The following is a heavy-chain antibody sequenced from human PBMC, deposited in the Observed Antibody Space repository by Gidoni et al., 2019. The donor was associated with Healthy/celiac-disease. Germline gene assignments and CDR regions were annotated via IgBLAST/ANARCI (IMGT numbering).Heavy chain of an antibody. Sequence: QFQLQESGPGLVKPSQTLSLTCTVSGGSISSGGYYWSWIRQHPGKGLAWIGYIYYSGGTYYNPSLKSRVTISVDTSKNQFSLKLSSVTAADTAVYYCARGGVGAHDAFDIWGQGTMVTVSS. J-gene: IGHJ3*02. CDR1: GGSISSGGYY. CDR2: IYYSGGT. D-gene: IGHD2-15*01. CDR3: ARGGVGAHDAFDI. V-gene: IGHV4-31*03.